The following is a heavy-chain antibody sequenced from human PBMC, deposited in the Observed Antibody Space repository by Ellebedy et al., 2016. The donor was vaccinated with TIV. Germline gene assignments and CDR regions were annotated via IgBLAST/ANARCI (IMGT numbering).Heavy chain of an antibody. D-gene: IGHD6-19*01. J-gene: IGHJ4*02. CDR1: GFTVSSYG. CDR3: ARGSGWIIDY. V-gene: IGHV3-7*04. CDR2: IKQDGSEE. Sequence: PGGSLRLSCTAPGFTVSSYGMQWVRQAPGKGLEWVANIKQDGSEEYYLDSVKGRFTISRDKAKKSLYLQMNSRRSEDTSVYYCARGSGWIIDYWGQGTLVTVSS.